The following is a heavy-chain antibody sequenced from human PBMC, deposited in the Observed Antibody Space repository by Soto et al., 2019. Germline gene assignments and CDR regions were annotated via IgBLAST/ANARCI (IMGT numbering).Heavy chain of an antibody. CDR1: GYTFTSYA. J-gene: IGHJ4*02. V-gene: IGHV1-3*01. CDR3: ARVPLHCSSTSCYTLVY. Sequence: QVQLVQSGAEVKKPGASVKVSCKASGYTFTSYAMHWVRQAPGQRLEWMGWINAGNGNTKYSQKFQGRVTITRDTSASTAYMELSSLRSEDTAVYYCARVPLHCSSTSCYTLVYCGQGTLVTVSS. D-gene: IGHD2-2*02. CDR2: INAGNGNT.